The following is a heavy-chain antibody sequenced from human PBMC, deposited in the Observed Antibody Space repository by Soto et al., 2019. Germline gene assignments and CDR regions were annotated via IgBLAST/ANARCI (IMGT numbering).Heavy chain of an antibody. CDR1: GNTRTSFY. CDR3: ARPPGYVTDWYYFDT. D-gene: IGHD3-9*01. CDR2: LSPTTGGT. Sequence: ASVKVSCKTSGNTRTSFYIHCVLQSALQWLEWVGRLSPTTGGTNYAQHFQGRVTVTWDMSTFTAYMELSSLIYEDTAVYHCARPPGYVTDWYYFDTWGQGTQVTVSS. V-gene: IGHV1-2*02. J-gene: IGHJ4*02.